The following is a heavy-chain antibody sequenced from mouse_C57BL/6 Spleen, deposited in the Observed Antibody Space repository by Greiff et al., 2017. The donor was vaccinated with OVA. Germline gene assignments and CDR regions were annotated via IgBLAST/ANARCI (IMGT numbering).Heavy chain of an antibody. CDR3: ARDYYGSSYDWYFDV. J-gene: IGHJ1*03. CDR2: ISNGGGST. CDR1: GFTFSDYY. D-gene: IGHD1-1*01. Sequence: EVQLVESGGGLVQPGGSLKLSCAASGFTFSDYYMYWVRQTPEKRLEWVAYISNGGGSTYYPDTVKGRFTISRDNAKNTLYLQMSRLKSEDTAMYYCARDYYGSSYDWYFDVWGTGTTVTVSS. V-gene: IGHV5-12*01.